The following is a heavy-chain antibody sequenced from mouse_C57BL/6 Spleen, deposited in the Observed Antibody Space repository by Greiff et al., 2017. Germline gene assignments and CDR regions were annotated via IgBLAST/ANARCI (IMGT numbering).Heavy chain of an antibody. CDR2: IDPANGNT. CDR3: ASPPSFYYGSSYAMDY. D-gene: IGHD1-1*01. Sequence: EVQLQQSVAELVRPGASVKLSCTASGFNIKNTYMHWVKQRPEQGLEWIGRIDPANGNTKYAPKFQGKATITADTSSNTAYLQLSSLPSEDTAIYYCASPPSFYYGSSYAMDYWGQGTSVTVSS. J-gene: IGHJ4*01. CDR1: GFNIKNTY. V-gene: IGHV14-3*01.